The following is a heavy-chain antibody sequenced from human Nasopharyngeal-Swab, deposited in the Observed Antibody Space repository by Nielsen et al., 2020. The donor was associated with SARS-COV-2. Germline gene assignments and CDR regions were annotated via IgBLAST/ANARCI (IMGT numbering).Heavy chain of an antibody. J-gene: IGHJ3*02. V-gene: IGHV3-64D*06. CDR1: GFTFSSYA. D-gene: IGHD3-22*01. Sequence: GESLKISCSASGFTFSSYAMHWVRQAPGKGLEYVSAISSNGGSTYYADSVKGRFTISRDNSKNTLYLQMSSLRAEDTAVYYCARPYYYDSSGYLGAFDIWGQGTMVTVSS. CDR2: ISSNGGST. CDR3: ARPYYYDSSGYLGAFDI.